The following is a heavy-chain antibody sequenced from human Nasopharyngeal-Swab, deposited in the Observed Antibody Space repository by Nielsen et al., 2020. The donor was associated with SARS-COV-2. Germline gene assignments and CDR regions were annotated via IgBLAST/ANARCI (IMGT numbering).Heavy chain of an antibody. Sequence: GESLKISCAASGFTFSNAWMSWVRPAPGKGLEWVGRIKSKTDGGTTDYAAPVKGRFTISRDDSKNTLYLQMNSLKTEDTAVYYCLVTMVRGVIHPIDYWGQGTLVTVSS. CDR2: IKSKTDGGTT. D-gene: IGHD3-10*01. CDR3: LVTMVRGVIHPIDY. V-gene: IGHV3-15*01. J-gene: IGHJ4*02. CDR1: GFTFSNAW.